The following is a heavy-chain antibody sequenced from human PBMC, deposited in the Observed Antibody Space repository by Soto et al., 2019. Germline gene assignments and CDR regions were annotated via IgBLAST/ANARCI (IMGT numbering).Heavy chain of an antibody. Sequence: EVQLVETGGGLIQPGGSLRLSCAASEFTVSSSYMSWVRQAPGKGLEWVSIIYSGGNTYYADFVKGRFTISRDNSKNTLYLEMNSLRAEDTAVYYWARDSVAGGYYYYYGLDVWGQGTTVTVSS. V-gene: IGHV3-53*02. CDR1: EFTVSSSY. CDR3: ARDSVAGGYYYYYGLDV. D-gene: IGHD2-15*01. CDR2: IYSGGNT. J-gene: IGHJ6*02.